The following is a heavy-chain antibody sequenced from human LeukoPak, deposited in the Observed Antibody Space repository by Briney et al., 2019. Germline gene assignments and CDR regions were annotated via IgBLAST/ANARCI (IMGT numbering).Heavy chain of an antibody. CDR3: ASHRRSHGAEY. CDR1: GASFEHFF. CDR2: VYYSGST. V-gene: IGHV4-59*08. D-gene: IGHD4/OR15-4a*01. J-gene: IGHJ4*02. Sequence: SETLSLTCTVSGASFEHFFWSWIRQPPGKGLEWIGYVYYSGSTDYNPSLKSRLTITADTSKKQFSLRLTSVTAADTAIYYCASHRRSHGAEYWGQGTLVTVSS.